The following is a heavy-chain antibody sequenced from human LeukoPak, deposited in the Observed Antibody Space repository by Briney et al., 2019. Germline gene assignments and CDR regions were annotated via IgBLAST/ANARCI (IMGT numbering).Heavy chain of an antibody. CDR2: ISWNSGSI. V-gene: IGHV3-9*01. CDR1: GFTFDDYA. CDR3: AKDIGYSSGWYYFDY. Sequence: GGSLRLSCAASGFTFDDYAMHWVRQAPGKGLEWVSGISWNSGSIGYADSVKGRFTISRDNAKNSLYLQMNSLRVEDTALYYCAKDIGYSSGWYYFDYWGQGTLVTVSS. J-gene: IGHJ4*02. D-gene: IGHD6-19*01.